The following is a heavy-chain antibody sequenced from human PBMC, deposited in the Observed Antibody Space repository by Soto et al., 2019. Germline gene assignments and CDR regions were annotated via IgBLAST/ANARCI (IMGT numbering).Heavy chain of an antibody. J-gene: IGHJ4*02. CDR2: IYTSGST. V-gene: IGHV4-4*07. Sequence: LFRSCTVSGSSNSWYYGSWIQQTAGKGLEWIGRIYTSGSTNYNPSLKSRVTISVDTSKNQISLRLKSVTAADTAVYYCARAETSGIHHFDYWGQGSLVTVSS. CDR1: GSSNSWYY. CDR3: ARAETSGIHHFDY. D-gene: IGHD6-13*01.